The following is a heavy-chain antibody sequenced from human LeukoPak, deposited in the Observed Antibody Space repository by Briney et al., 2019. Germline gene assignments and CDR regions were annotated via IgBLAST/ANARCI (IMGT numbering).Heavy chain of an antibody. Sequence: GASVKLSCKASGYTFTSYGISWVRQAPGQGLGWMGWISAYNGNTNYAQKLQGRVTMTTYTSTSTANLELRSLRSDDPATYLCSRGRLDSSSWYGVDAFDIWGQGTMVTVSS. V-gene: IGHV1-18*01. CDR1: GYTFTSYG. J-gene: IGHJ3*02. CDR2: ISAYNGNT. CDR3: SRGRLDSSSWYGVDAFDI. D-gene: IGHD6-13*01.